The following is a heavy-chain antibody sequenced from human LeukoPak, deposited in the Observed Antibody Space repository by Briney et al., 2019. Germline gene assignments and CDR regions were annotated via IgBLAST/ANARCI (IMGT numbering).Heavy chain of an antibody. CDR2: IYYSGST. J-gene: IGHJ4*02. Sequence: SETLSLTCTVSGGSISSSSYYWGWIRQPPGKGLEWIGSIYYSGSTYYNPSLKSRVTISVDTSKNQFSLKLSSVTAADTAVYYCARDRLEFFDYWGQGTLVTVSS. D-gene: IGHD1-1*01. CDR1: GGSISSSSYY. CDR3: ARDRLEFFDY. V-gene: IGHV4-39*07.